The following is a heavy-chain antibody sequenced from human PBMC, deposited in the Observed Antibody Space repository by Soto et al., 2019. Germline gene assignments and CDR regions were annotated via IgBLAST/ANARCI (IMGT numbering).Heavy chain of an antibody. CDR1: GYTFFSYG. V-gene: IGHV1-18*01. D-gene: IGHD2-2*01. CDR3: AGKASSSSWFDP. J-gene: IGHJ5*02. CDR2: ISGYNGNT. Sequence: QVQLVQSGDEVKNPGASVKVSCRTSGYTFFSYGISWVRQAPGQGLEWMGWISGYNGNTNYAQKIQARVTMTADTTTKTAYMELRSLRTDDTAFYYCAGKASSSSWFDPWGQGTLVTVSS.